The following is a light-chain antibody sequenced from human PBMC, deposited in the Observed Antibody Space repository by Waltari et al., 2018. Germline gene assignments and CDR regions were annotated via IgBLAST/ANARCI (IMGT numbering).Light chain of an antibody. Sequence: DIEMTQSPSSLSASVGDRVTITCRASQVITRWLAWYQKKLGKAPKSLIATISTLQTGVASRFSGSGSETEFTLTISSLQPKDFATYYCQQYTSYPLTFGGGTKVEIK. CDR2: TIS. V-gene: IGKV1D-16*01. CDR1: QVITRW. CDR3: QQYTSYPLT. J-gene: IGKJ4*01.